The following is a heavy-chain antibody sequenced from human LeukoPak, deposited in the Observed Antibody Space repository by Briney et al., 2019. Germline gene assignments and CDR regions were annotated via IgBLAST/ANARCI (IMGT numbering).Heavy chain of an antibody. CDR3: AKISGYDSYYYYYMDV. CDR1: GFTFSSYA. V-gene: IGHV3-23*01. CDR2: ISSSAGNT. D-gene: IGHD3-22*01. Sequence: PGGSLRLSCAASGFTFSSYAMTWVRQAPGKGLEWVSGISSSAGNTYYADSVKGRFTISRDNSKNTLYLQMNSLRAEDTAVYYCAKISGYDSYYYYYMDVWGKGTTVTVSS. J-gene: IGHJ6*03.